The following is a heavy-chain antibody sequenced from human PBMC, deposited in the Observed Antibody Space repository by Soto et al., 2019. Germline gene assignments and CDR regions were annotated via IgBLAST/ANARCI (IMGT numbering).Heavy chain of an antibody. D-gene: IGHD5-18*01. CDR1: GFTFSSYS. Sequence: WSLRLSCAASGFTFSSYSMNWVRQAPGKGLEWVSSISSSSSYIYYADSVKGRFTISRDNAKNSLYLQMNSLRAEDTAVYYCARDPYSYGLSLFGYWGQGTLATVSS. V-gene: IGHV3-21*01. CDR2: ISSSSSYI. J-gene: IGHJ4*02. CDR3: ARDPYSYGLSLFGY.